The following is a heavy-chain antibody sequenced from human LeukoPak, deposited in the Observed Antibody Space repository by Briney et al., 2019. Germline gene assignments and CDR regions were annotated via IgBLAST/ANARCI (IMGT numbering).Heavy chain of an antibody. CDR3: ARDAPQVPAAGVLAS. V-gene: IGHV3-53*01. D-gene: IGHD6-13*01. J-gene: IGHJ5*02. Sequence: GGSLRPSCSASAFTVSDNYMSWALQAPGKGLEWVSLMYSGDDTYYADSVKGRFTFSRDISKNTLYLQMNGLRTEDTAMYYCARDAPQVPAAGVLASWGQGTLVTVSS. CDR1: AFTVSDNY. CDR2: MYSGDDT.